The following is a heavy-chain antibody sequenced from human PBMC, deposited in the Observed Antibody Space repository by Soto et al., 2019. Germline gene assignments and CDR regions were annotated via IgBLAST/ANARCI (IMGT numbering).Heavy chain of an antibody. V-gene: IGHV3-23*01. CDR1: GFTFSSYA. CDR2: ISGSGGST. Sequence: EVQLLESGGGLVQPGGSLRLSCAASGFTFSSYAMSWVRQAPGKGLEWVSAISGSGGSTYYADSVKGRFTISRDNSKNTLYLQMNSPRAEDTAVYYCASAAREYYYYGMDVWGQGTTVTVSS. CDR3: ASAAREYYYYGMDV. J-gene: IGHJ6*02.